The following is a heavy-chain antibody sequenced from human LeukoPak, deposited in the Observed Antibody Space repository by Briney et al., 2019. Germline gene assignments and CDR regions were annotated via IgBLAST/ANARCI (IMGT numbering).Heavy chain of an antibody. D-gene: IGHD5-24*01. V-gene: IGHV1-24*01. CDR2: FDPEDGET. CDR3: ATGPRGMATIAGFDY. CDR1: GYTLTELS. Sequence: ASVKVPCKVSGYTLTELSMHWVRQAPGKGLEWMGGFDPEDGETIHAQKFQGRVTMTEDTSTDTAYMELSSLRSEDTAVHYCATGPRGMATIAGFDYWGQGTLVTVSS. J-gene: IGHJ4*02.